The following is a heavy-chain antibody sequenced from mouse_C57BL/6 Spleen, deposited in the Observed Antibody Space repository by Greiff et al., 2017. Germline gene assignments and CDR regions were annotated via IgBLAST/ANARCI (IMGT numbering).Heavy chain of an antibody. CDR3: ARLYDGNAVDY. Sequence: QVQLQQSDAELVKPGASVKLSCKASGYTFTDYTIHWMKQRPEQGLEWIGYIYPRDGSTKYNEKFKGKATLTADKSSSTAYMQLNSLTSEDSAVYFCARLYDGNAVDYWGQGTSVTVSS. J-gene: IGHJ4*01. CDR2: IYPRDGST. CDR1: GYTFTDYT. V-gene: IGHV1-78*01. D-gene: IGHD2-12*01.